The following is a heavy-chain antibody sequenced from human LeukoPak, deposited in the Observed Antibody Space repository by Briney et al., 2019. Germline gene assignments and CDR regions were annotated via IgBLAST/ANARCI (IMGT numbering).Heavy chain of an antibody. J-gene: IGHJ4*02. Sequence: SETLSLTCTVSGGSISSSSYYWGWIRQPPGKGLEWIGSIYYSGSTYYNPSLKSRVTISVDTSKNQFPLKLSSVTAADTAVYYCARFWAVAGILPPDYWGQGTLVTVSS. CDR1: GGSISSSSYY. V-gene: IGHV4-39*01. CDR2: IYYSGST. CDR3: ARFWAVAGILPPDY. D-gene: IGHD6-19*01.